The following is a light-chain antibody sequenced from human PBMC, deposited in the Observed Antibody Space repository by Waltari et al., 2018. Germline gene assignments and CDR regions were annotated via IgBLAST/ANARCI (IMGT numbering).Light chain of an antibody. Sequence: EMVMTQSPATLSVSPGERATLSCRASQSVNSNLAWYQQKPGQAPRLLIYSASTRATGVPARFSGSGSGTECTLTISSLQSEDFAVYYCQQYKNWPQWTFGQGTKVDSK. CDR3: QQYKNWPQWT. V-gene: IGKV3-15*01. CDR2: SAS. J-gene: IGKJ1*01. CDR1: QSVNSN.